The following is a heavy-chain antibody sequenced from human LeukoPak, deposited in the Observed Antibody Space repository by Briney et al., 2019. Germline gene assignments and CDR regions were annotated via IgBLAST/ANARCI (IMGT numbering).Heavy chain of an antibody. D-gene: IGHD2-2*01. J-gene: IGHJ6*04. V-gene: IGHV4-30-2*06. CDR1: GGSISSGGYS. CDR3: AREAVVPAAMSFRYDYYGMDV. CDR2: IYHSGST. Sequence: SQTLSLTCAVSGGSISSGGYSWSWIRQSPGKGLVWLGYIYHSGSTYYNTSLKSRVTISVDRSKNQFSLKLSSVTAADTAVYFCAREAVVPAAMSFRYDYYGMDVWGKGTTVTVSS.